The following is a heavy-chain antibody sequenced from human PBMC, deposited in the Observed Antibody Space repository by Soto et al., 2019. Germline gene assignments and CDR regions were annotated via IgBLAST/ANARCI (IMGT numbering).Heavy chain of an antibody. CDR1: GGTFSSYA. V-gene: IGHV1-69*13. CDR2: IIPIFGTA. Sequence: GASVKVSCKASGGTFSSYAISWVRQAPGQGLEWMGGIIPIFGTANYAQKFQGRVTITADESTSTAYMELSSLRSEDTAVYYCARRITMVRGVIIREYWIDPWGQGTLVTVSS. J-gene: IGHJ5*02. D-gene: IGHD3-10*01. CDR3: ARRITMVRGVIIREYWIDP.